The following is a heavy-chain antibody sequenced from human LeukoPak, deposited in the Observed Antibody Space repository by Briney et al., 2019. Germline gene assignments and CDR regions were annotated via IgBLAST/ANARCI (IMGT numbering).Heavy chain of an antibody. CDR3: TRDHITLFGEGPYNWFDP. D-gene: IGHD3-3*01. Sequence: ASVKVSCKASGYTFTDYYIHWVRQAPGQGLEWMGWINVNNGGTNYAQKFQGRVTMTTDTSVSTAYMELRRLRSDDTAVYYCTRDHITLFGEGPYNWFDPWGQGSLVIVSS. V-gene: IGHV1-2*02. CDR2: INVNNGGT. J-gene: IGHJ5*02. CDR1: GYTFTDYY.